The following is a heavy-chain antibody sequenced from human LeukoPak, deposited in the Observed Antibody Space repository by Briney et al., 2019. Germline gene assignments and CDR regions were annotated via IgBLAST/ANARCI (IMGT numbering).Heavy chain of an antibody. CDR1: GGSITSYS. D-gene: IGHD6-13*01. J-gene: IGHJ6*03. Sequence: SETLSLTCTVPGGSITSYSWSWIRQPPGKGLGWIGYIYYSGSTNYNPSLKSRVTISVDTSKNQFSLKLSSVTAADTAVYYCARYSSSWYGYYYYYMDVWGKGTTVTVSS. V-gene: IGHV4-59*01. CDR2: IYYSGST. CDR3: ARYSSSWYGYYYYYMDV.